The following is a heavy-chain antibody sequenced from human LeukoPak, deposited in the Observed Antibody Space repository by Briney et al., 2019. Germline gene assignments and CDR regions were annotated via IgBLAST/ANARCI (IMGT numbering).Heavy chain of an antibody. CDR3: AKDCSAATPQTYFDY. D-gene: IGHD2-15*01. V-gene: IGHV3-21*04. CDR1: GFTFSSYS. CDR2: ISSSSSYI. Sequence: PGGSLRLSCAASGFTFSSYSMNWVRQAPGKGLEWVSSISSSSSYIYYADSVKGRFTISRDNAKNSLYLQMNSLRAEDTAVYYCAKDCSAATPQTYFDYWGQGTLVTVSS. J-gene: IGHJ4*02.